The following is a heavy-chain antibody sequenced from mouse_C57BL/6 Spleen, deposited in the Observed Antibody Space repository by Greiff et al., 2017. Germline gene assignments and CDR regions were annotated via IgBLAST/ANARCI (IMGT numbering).Heavy chain of an antibody. D-gene: IGHD2-3*01. CDR2: INYDGSST. Sequence: EVKLVESEGGLVQPGSSMKLSCTASGFTFSDYYMAWVRQVPEKGLEWVANINYDGSSTYYLDSLKSRFIISRDNAKNILYLQMSSLKSEYTATYYCARGIYDGYYDYFDYWGQGTTLTVSS. CDR1: GFTFSDYY. CDR3: ARGIYDGYYDYFDY. J-gene: IGHJ2*01. V-gene: IGHV5-16*01.